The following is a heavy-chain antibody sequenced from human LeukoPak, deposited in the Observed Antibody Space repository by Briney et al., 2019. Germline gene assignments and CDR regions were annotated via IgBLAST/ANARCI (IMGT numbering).Heavy chain of an antibody. Sequence: SVKVSCKASGGTFSSYAISWVRQAPGQGLEWMGRIIPIFGTANYAQKFQGRVTITTDESTSTAYMELSSLRSEDTAVYYCAIEGVRRGSNIVVVVAARPGAFDIWGQGTMVTVSS. V-gene: IGHV1-69*05. CDR1: GGTFSSYA. CDR3: AIEGVRRGSNIVVVVAARPGAFDI. CDR2: IIPIFGTA. J-gene: IGHJ3*02. D-gene: IGHD2-15*01.